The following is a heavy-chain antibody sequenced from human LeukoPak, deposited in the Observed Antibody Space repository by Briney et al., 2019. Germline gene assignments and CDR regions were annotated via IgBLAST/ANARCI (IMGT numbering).Heavy chain of an antibody. J-gene: IGHJ5*02. Sequence: SETLSLTCSVSGGSLSHYSRHWIRQPPGKGLAWIGHTYYTVATISNPSRKARVTMSLDTSKTQFSLNLNSVTAADTAVYYGARDPRPNSNNWFDSWGEGTLVTVSP. CDR3: ARDPRPNSNNWFDS. CDR2: TYYTVAT. D-gene: IGHD6-13*01. CDR1: GGSLSHYS. V-gene: IGHV4-59*01.